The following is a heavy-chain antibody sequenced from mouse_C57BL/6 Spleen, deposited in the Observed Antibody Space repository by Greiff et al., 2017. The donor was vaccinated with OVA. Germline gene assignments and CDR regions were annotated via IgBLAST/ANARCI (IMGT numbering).Heavy chain of an antibody. CDR1: GYTFTGYW. D-gene: IGHD4-1*01. Sequence: VQLQQPGAELVRPGSSVTLSCKASGYTFTGYWMDWVKQTPVHGLEWIGNIYPSASGTPYNQKFKDKATLTVDKSSSTAYMQLSSLTSEDSAVYYCARWDCIAYWGQGTLVTVSA. CDR3: ARWDCIAY. V-gene: IGHV1-61*01. CDR2: IYPSASGT. J-gene: IGHJ3*01.